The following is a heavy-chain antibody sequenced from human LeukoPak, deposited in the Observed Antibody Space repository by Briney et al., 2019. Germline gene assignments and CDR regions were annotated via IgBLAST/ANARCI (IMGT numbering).Heavy chain of an antibody. CDR2: INPSGGST. Sequence: ASVKVSCKASGYTFTSYGISWVRQAPGQGLEWMGIINPSGGSTSYAQKFQGRVTMTRDMSTSTVYIELSSLRSEDTAVYYCARIPNYYDSSGWRAFDIWGQGTMVTVSS. J-gene: IGHJ3*02. CDR3: ARIPNYYDSSGWRAFDI. CDR1: GYTFTSYG. D-gene: IGHD3-22*01. V-gene: IGHV1-46*01.